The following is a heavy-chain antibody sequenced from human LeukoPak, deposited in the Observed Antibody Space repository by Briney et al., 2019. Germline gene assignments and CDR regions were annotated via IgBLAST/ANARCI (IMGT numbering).Heavy chain of an antibody. J-gene: IGHJ4*02. CDR1: GGSISSSSYY. D-gene: IGHD5-18*01. Sequence: SQTLSLTCTVSGGSISSSSYYWGWIRQPPGKGLEWIGSIYYSKNTYYNPSLKSRVTISADTSKNQFSLTLGSVSATDTAVYYCVSPRGFSYGYFDYWGQGTLVTVSS. V-gene: IGHV4-39*01. CDR2: IYYSKNT. CDR3: VSPRGFSYGYFDY.